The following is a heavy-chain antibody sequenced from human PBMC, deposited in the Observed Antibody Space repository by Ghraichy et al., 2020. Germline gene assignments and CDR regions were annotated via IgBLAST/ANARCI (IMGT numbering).Heavy chain of an antibody. Sequence: ASVKVSCKASGYTFTTYGINWVRQAPGQGLEWMVWISCHNGDIDYAQKVQDRITMTTDTSTSTVYMELRSLTSDDTSMYYCARRDRYGSNCYFLDSWGQGPLVTVSS. CDR2: ISCHNGDI. J-gene: IGHJ4*02. CDR3: ARRDRYGSNCYFLDS. V-gene: IGHV1-18*01. D-gene: IGHD3-10*01. CDR1: GYTFTTYG.